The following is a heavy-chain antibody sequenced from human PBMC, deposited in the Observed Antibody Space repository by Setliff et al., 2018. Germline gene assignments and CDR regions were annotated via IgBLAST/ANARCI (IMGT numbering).Heavy chain of an antibody. D-gene: IGHD5-18*01. V-gene: IGHV1-3*01. Sequence: VKVSCKASGYTFTTYAIHWVRQAPGQRLEWMGWINAGNGHTKYSQEFQGRVTISSDTAASTAYMELTSLRSEDTAVYYCARDGMHTAMLIDYYYYMDVWGKGTTVTVSS. CDR3: ARDGMHTAMLIDYYYYMDV. J-gene: IGHJ6*03. CDR2: INAGNGHT. CDR1: GYTFTTYA.